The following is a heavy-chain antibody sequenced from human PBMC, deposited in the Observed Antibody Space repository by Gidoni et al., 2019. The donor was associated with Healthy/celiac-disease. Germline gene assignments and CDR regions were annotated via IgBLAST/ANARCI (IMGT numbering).Heavy chain of an antibody. Sequence: EVQLAESGGGVVQTGRSLRLSCAASGFSFADYAMHWVRQAPGKGLEWVSGISGNSGSIGYADSVKGRFTISRDNAKNSLYLQMNSLRAEDTALYYCAKDIAFGDSTTNWFDPWGQGTLVTVSS. J-gene: IGHJ5*02. D-gene: IGHD3-10*01. V-gene: IGHV3-9*01. CDR1: GFSFADYA. CDR3: AKDIAFGDSTTNWFDP. CDR2: ISGNSGSI.